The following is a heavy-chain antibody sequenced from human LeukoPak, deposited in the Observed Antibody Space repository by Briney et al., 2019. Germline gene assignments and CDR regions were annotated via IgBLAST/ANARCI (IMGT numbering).Heavy chain of an antibody. D-gene: IGHD2-15*01. V-gene: IGHV3-66*01. Sequence: PGGSLRLSCAASGFTVSSNYMSWVRQAPGKGLEWVSVIYSGGSTYYADSVKGRFTISRDNAKNTLYLQMNSLRAEDTAVCYCARTGVYCSGGSCSRPLDYWGQGTLVTVSS. CDR3: ARTGVYCSGGSCSRPLDY. CDR2: IYSGGST. CDR1: GFTVSSNY. J-gene: IGHJ4*02.